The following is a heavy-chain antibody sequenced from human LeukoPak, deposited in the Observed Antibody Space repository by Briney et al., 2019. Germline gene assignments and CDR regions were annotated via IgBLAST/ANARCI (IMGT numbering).Heavy chain of an antibody. J-gene: IGHJ3*02. CDR3: ERVFPWGYGDYEVQAFDI. D-gene: IGHD4-17*01. V-gene: IGHV4-59*01. CDR1: GGSISSYY. CDR2: IYYSGST. Sequence: SETLSLTCTVSGGSISSYYWSWIRQPPGKGLEWIGYIYYSGSTNYNPSLKSRVTISVDTSKNQFSLKLSSVTAADTAVYYCERVFPWGYGDYEVQAFDIWGQGTMVTVSS.